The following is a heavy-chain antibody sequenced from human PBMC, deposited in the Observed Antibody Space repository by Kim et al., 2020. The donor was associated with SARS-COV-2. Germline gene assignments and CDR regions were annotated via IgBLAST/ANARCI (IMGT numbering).Heavy chain of an antibody. Sequence: GGSLRLSCAASGFTVSSNYMSWVRQAPGKGLEWVSVIYSGGSTYYADSVKGRFTISRDNSKNTLYLQMNSLRAEDTAVYYCARGHPLSYDFWSGYYIPSPIYTNYYYYGMDVWGQGTTVTVSS. CDR2: IYSGGST. V-gene: IGHV3-66*01. D-gene: IGHD3-3*01. CDR3: ARGHPLSYDFWSGYYIPSPIYTNYYYYGMDV. CDR1: GFTVSSNY. J-gene: IGHJ6*02.